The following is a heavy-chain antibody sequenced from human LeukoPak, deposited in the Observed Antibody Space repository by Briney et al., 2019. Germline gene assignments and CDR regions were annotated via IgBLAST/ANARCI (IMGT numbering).Heavy chain of an antibody. D-gene: IGHD3-22*01. CDR1: GFTFADHT. CDR2: IRSEPYGGTT. J-gene: IGHJ5*01. CDR3: AREGAGEADYYDSTGYFVS. Sequence: GGSLRLSCTASGFTFADHTLSWVRQAPGKGLEWVGFIRSEPYGGTTEYAASVKGRFTISRDDSKSIAYLQMSSLKTEDTAVYYCAREGAGEADYYDSTGYFVSWGQGTLVTVSS. V-gene: IGHV3-49*04.